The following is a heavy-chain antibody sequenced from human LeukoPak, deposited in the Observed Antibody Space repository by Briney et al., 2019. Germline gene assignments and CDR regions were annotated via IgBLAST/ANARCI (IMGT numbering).Heavy chain of an antibody. V-gene: IGHV1-69*02. J-gene: IGHJ4*02. CDR3: ATISAYGRYGDLYFDY. Sequence: SVKVSCKASGGTFSSYTISWVRQAPGQGLEWMGRIIPILGIANYAQKFQGRVTITADKSTSTAYMELSSLRSEDTAVYYCATISAYGRYGDLYFDYWGQGTLVTVSS. D-gene: IGHD4-17*01. CDR2: IIPILGIA. CDR1: GGTFSSYT.